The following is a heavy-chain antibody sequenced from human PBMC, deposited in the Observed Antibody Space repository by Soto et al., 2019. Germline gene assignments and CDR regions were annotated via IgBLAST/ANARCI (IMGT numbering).Heavy chain of an antibody. Sequence: PGGSLRLSXVASGFTFDTYGIHWVRQAPGKGLQWVALISYEGSNTYYADSVRGRFTISRDNSKNTLYLQINALRPEDTGVYYCARVTPGNNLYYFSGLDVWGQGTSVTVSS. J-gene: IGHJ6*02. D-gene: IGHD1-1*01. CDR1: GFTFDTYG. V-gene: IGHV3-30-3*01. CDR3: ARVTPGNNLYYFSGLDV. CDR2: ISYEGSNT.